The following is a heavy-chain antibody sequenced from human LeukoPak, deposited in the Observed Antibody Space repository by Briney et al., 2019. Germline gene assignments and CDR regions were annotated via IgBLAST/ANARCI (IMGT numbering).Heavy chain of an antibody. Sequence: PGGSLRLSCVASGFPFSSYWMTWVRQAPGKGLEWIGYIYYSGSTYYNPSLKSRVTISVDTSKNQFSLKLSSVTAADTAVYYCARVEWGLYYFDYWGQGTLVTVSS. V-gene: IGHV4-59*06. CDR3: ARVEWGLYYFDY. CDR1: GFPFSSYW. CDR2: IYYSGST. D-gene: IGHD3-3*01. J-gene: IGHJ4*02.